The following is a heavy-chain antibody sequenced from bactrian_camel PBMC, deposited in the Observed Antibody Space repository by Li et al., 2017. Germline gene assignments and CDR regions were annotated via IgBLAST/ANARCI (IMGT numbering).Heavy chain of an antibody. Sequence: VQLVESGGGLVQAGGSLRLSCAASGYTSNLYCMGWFRQGPGKEREEVARIESVGVTSYADSVKGRFTISRDSAKNTLYLQMNSLKPEDTAMYYCMADPSVFPVCQLSVMRMDYRGQGTQVTVS. V-gene: IGHV3S53*01. CDR2: IESVGVT. CDR1: GYTSNLYC. J-gene: IGHJ4*01. CDR3: MADPSVFPVCQLSVMRMDY.